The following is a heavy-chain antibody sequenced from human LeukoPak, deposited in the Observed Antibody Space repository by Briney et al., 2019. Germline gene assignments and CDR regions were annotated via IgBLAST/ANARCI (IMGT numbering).Heavy chain of an antibody. J-gene: IGHJ4*02. CDR1: GYTLTTYG. Sequence: ASVKVSCKASGYTLTTYGISWVRQAPGQGLEWMGCISADNGNTNYAQKLQGRVTMTTDRSTSTVYMELRSLRSDDTAFYYCARDKGISRDDTFDYWGQGTLVTVSS. CDR2: ISADNGNT. D-gene: IGHD1-1*01. CDR3: ARDKGISRDDTFDY. V-gene: IGHV1-18*01.